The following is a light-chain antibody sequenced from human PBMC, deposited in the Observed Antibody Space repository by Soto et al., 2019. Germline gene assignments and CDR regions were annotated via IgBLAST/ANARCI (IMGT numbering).Light chain of an antibody. CDR2: GAS. Sequence: EIVLTQSPGTLSLSPGERATLSCRASQSVNNGYLAWYQQKPGQAPKLLIYGASDRATGIPDRFSGSGSGTDLILTISRLQPEDFAVFYCQQYGGSLPYTFGQGTKLEIK. V-gene: IGKV3-20*01. J-gene: IGKJ2*01. CDR3: QQYGGSLPYT. CDR1: QSVNNGY.